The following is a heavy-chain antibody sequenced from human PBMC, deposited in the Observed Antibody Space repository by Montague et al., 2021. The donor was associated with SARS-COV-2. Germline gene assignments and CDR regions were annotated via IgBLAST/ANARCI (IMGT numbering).Heavy chain of an antibody. CDR3: ARGQWLGPDAFDV. CDR1: GGSISSYY. V-gene: IGHV4-59*01. D-gene: IGHD6-19*01. Sequence: SETLSLTCTVSGGSISSYYWSWIRQPPGKGLEWIGYFYYSGSTNYSPPLKSRVTISVDTSKNQFSLNLTSVTAADTAVYYCARGQWLGPDAFDVWGLGAMVTVSS. J-gene: IGHJ3*01. CDR2: FYYSGST.